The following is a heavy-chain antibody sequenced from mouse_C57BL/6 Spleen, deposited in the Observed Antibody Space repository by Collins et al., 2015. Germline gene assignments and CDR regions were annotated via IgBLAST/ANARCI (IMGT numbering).Heavy chain of an antibody. Sequence: EVQLQQSGPELVKPGASVKMSCKASGYTFTSYVMHWVKQKPGQGLEWIGYINPYNDGTKYNEKFKGKATLTSDKSSSTAYMELSSLTSEDSAVYYCARGYDGYYKGDYFDYWGQGTTLTVSS. CDR2: INPYNDGT. CDR3: ARGYDGYYKGDYFDY. D-gene: IGHD2-3*01. CDR1: GYTFTSYV. J-gene: IGHJ2*01. V-gene: IGHV1-14*01.